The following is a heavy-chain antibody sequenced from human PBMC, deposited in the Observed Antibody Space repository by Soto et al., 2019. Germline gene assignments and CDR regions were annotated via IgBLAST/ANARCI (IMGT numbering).Heavy chain of an antibody. CDR1: GYSISSGYY. J-gene: IGHJ4*02. Sequence: SETLSLTCAVSGYSISSGYYCGWIRQPPGKGLEWIGSIYHSGNTYYNPSLKSRVTISVDTTKNHFSLKLSSVTAADTPVYYCARARIVVAGTIVDYWGQGTLVTASS. CDR3: ARARIVVAGTIVDY. V-gene: IGHV4-38-2*01. D-gene: IGHD6-19*01. CDR2: IYHSGNT.